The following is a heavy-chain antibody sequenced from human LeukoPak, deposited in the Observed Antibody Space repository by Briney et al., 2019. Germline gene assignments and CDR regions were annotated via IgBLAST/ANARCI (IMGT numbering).Heavy chain of an antibody. J-gene: IGHJ6*03. CDR1: GGSFSGYY. CDR3: ARGKDILTGYWGADYYYYMDV. D-gene: IGHD3-9*01. Sequence: NPSETLSLTCAVYGGSFSGYYWSWIRQPPGKGLEWIGEINHSGSTNYNPSLKSRVTIPVDTSKNQFSLKLSSVTAADTAVYYCARGKDILTGYWGADYYYYMDVWGKGTTVTVSS. V-gene: IGHV4-34*01. CDR2: INHSGST.